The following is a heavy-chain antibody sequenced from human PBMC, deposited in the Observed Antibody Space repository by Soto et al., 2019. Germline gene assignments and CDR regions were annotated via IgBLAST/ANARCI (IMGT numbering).Heavy chain of an antibody. Sequence: QVQLQESGPGLVKPSETLSLICFVSGEAVGSGQSYWNWIRQAPGKGLEWIGHIFVTGATKYSASLKSRVTISADTSKNQLSLQLTSVTAADTAVYYCARDTYSGYDFGLWGQGTLVTVSS. D-gene: IGHD5-12*01. V-gene: IGHV4-61*01. CDR2: IFVTGAT. CDR1: GEAVGSGQSY. J-gene: IGHJ5*02. CDR3: ARDTYSGYDFGL.